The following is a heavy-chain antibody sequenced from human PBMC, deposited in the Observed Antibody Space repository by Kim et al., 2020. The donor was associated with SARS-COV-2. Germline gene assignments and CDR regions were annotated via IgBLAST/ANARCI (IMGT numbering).Heavy chain of an antibody. CDR1: GGSISSYY. D-gene: IGHD2-15*01. V-gene: IGHV4-59*01. CDR3: ASSACSGGSCYNFDY. J-gene: IGHJ4*02. CDR2: IYYSGST. Sequence: SETLSLTCTVSGGSISSYYWSWIRQPPGKGLEWIGYIYYSGSTNYNPSLKSRVTISVDTSKNQFSLKLSSVTAADTAVYYCASSACSGGSCYNFDYWGQGTLVTVSS.